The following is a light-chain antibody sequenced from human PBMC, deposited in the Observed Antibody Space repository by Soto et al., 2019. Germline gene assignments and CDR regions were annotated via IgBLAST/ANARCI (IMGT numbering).Light chain of an antibody. CDR2: AAS. CDR1: QSVSSY. J-gene: IGKJ4*01. V-gene: IGKV3-11*01. CDR3: QQRSNWLT. Sequence: EIVLTQSPATLSLSPGERATLSCRASQSVSSYLAWYQPKPGQAPRLLIYAASNRATGIPARFSGSGSGTDFTLTISSLEPEDFAVYYCQQRSNWLTFGGGTKVEIK.